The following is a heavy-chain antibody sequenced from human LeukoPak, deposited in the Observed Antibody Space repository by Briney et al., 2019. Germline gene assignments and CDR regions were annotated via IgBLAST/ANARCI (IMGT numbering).Heavy chain of an antibody. Sequence: GGSLRLSCAASDFTFSRYWMHWVRQAPGKGLVWVSRISSDGSSTSYADSVKGRCTISRDNAKNTVYLQMNSLRAEDTAVYYCARDLEDSSGYQPIYYYYGLDVWGQGTTVTVSS. V-gene: IGHV3-74*01. J-gene: IGHJ6*02. CDR3: ARDLEDSSGYQPIYYYYGLDV. CDR2: ISSDGSST. CDR1: DFTFSRYW. D-gene: IGHD3-22*01.